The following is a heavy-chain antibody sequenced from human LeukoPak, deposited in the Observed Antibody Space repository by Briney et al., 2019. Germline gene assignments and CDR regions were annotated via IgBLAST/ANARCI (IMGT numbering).Heavy chain of an antibody. CDR2: IKQDGSEK. J-gene: IGHJ3*02. D-gene: IGHD3-3*01. CDR1: GFTFSSYA. CDR3: ARTIFGVARNAFDI. Sequence: GGSLRLSCAASGFTFSSYAMRLVRQAPGKGLEWVANIKQDGSEKYYVDSVKGRFTISRDNAKNSLYLQMNSLRAEDTAVYYCARTIFGVARNAFDIWGQGTMVTVSS. V-gene: IGHV3-7*01.